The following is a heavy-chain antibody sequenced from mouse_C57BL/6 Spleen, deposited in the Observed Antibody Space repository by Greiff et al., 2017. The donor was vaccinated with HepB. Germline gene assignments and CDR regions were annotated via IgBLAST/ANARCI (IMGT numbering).Heavy chain of an antibody. CDR3: ARSYYSHQEYYFDY. CDR1: GFTFTDYY. CDR2: IRNKANGYTT. D-gene: IGHD2-12*01. Sequence: EVKLVESGGGLVQPGGSLSLSCAASGFTFTDYYMSWVRQPPGKALEWLGFIRNKANGYTTEYSASVKGRFTISRDNSQSILYLQMNALRAEDSATYYCARSYYSHQEYYFDYWGQGTTLTVSS. V-gene: IGHV7-3*01. J-gene: IGHJ2*01.